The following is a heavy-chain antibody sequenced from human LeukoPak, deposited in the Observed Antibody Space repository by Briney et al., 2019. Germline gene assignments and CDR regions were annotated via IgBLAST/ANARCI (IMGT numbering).Heavy chain of an antibody. V-gene: IGHV4-39*07. J-gene: IGHJ5*02. CDR3: ARDAKLIAAGGNWFDP. D-gene: IGHD6-13*01. CDR1: GGSISSSSYY. Sequence: RTSETLSLTCTVSGGSISSSSYYWGWIRQPPGKGLEWIGSIYYSGSTYYNPSLKSRVTISVDTSKNQFSLKLSSVTAADTAVYYCARDAKLIAAGGNWFDPWGQGTLVTVSS. CDR2: IYYSGST.